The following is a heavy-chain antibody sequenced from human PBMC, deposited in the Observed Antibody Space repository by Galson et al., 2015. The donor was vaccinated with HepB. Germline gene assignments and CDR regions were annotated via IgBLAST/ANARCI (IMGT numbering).Heavy chain of an antibody. D-gene: IGHD2-15*01. V-gene: IGHV1-69*13. J-gene: IGHJ4*02. CDR3: ASSISVVDGFDY. CDR1: GGTFSSYA. Sequence: VKVSCKASGGTFSSYAISWVRQAPGQGLEWMGGIIPIFGTANYAQKFQGRVTITADESTSTAYMELSSLRSEDTAVYYCASSISVVDGFDYWGQGTLVTVSS. CDR2: IIPIFGTA.